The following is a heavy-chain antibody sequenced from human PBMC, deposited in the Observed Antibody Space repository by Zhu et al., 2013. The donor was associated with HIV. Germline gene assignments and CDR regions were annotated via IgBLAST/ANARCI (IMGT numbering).Heavy chain of an antibody. D-gene: IGHD6-19*01. Sequence: QVQLVQSGAEVKKPGASVKVSCKASGYTFTSYYMHWVRQAPGQGLEWMGIINPSGGSTSYAQKFQGRVTMTRDTSTSTVYMELSSLRSEDTAVYYCARDTRTGYSSGWSYYYYGMDVWGQGDHGHRLL. V-gene: IGHV1-46*01. CDR1: GYTFTSYY. J-gene: IGHJ6*02. CDR2: INPSGGST. CDR3: ARDTRTGYSSGWSYYYYGMDV.